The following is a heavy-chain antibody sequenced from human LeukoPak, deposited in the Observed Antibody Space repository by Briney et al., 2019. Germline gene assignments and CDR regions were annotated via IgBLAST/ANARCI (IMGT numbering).Heavy chain of an antibody. CDR3: PRILGTTVDL. D-gene: IGHD4-11*01. CDR2: IWYDGSEQ. CDR1: GYTFSSHG. V-gene: IGHV3-33*01. J-gene: IGHJ5*02. Sequence: GGSLRLSCRASGYTFSSHGLHWVRQAPGQGLEWVAVIWYDGSEQYYADSVKGRFSVSKDNSKNTLYLQMNSLRGEDTAVYYCPRILGTTVDLWGQGTQVTVAS.